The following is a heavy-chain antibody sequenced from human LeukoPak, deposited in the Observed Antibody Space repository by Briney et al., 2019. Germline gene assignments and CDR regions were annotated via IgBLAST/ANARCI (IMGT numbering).Heavy chain of an antibody. J-gene: IGHJ5*02. CDR2: IFYSGST. V-gene: IGHV4-39*07. CDR3: ARNVLRYFDWLSAGNWFDP. Sequence: SETLSLTCTVSSGSISTSNYYWGWVRQPPGKALEWIGNIFYSGSTYCSPSLKSRVTISLDTSRNQFSLKLSSVTAADTAVYYCARNVLRYFDWLSAGNWFDPWGQGTLVTVSS. CDR1: SGSISTSNYY. D-gene: IGHD3-9*01.